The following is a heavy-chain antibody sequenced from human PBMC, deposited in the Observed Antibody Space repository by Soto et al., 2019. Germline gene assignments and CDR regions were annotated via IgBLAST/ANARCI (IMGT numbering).Heavy chain of an antibody. Sequence: AASVKVSCKASGYTFTGYYMHWVRQAPGQGLEWMGWINPNSGGTNYAQKFQGRVTMTRDTSISTAYMELSRLRSDDTAVYYCARDDPGIAARRGSFDYWGQGTLVTVSS. CDR3: ARDDPGIAARRGSFDY. J-gene: IGHJ4*02. CDR1: GYTFTGYY. CDR2: INPNSGGT. D-gene: IGHD6-6*01. V-gene: IGHV1-2*02.